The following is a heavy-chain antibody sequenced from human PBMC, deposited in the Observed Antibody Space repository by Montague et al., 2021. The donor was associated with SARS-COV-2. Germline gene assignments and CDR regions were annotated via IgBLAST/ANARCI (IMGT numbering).Heavy chain of an antibody. D-gene: IGHD4-17*01. J-gene: IGHJ3*02. CDR2: IYYSGST. CDR1: GGSIRTSSYD. V-gene: IGHV4-39*01. CDR3: AMRGGALDAFDI. Sequence: SXTLSLTCTVSGGSIRTSSYDWGWIRQPPGKGLDWIGSIYYSGSTYYNPSLKSRVTISVDTSKNQFSLKLSSVTAADTAVYYCAMRGGALDAFDIWGQGTMVIVSS.